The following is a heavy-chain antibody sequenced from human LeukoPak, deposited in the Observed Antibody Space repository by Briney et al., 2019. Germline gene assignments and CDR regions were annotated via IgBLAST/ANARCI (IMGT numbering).Heavy chain of an antibody. CDR3: ASRIAVAGVKN. V-gene: IGHV3-21*01. CDR1: GFTFSSYG. Sequence: GGSLRLSCAASGFTFSSYGMSWVRQAPGKGLEWVSSISSSSSYIYYADSVKGRFTISRDNAKNSLYLQMNSLRAEDTAVYYCASRIAVAGVKNWGQGTLVTVSS. J-gene: IGHJ4*02. CDR2: ISSSSSYI. D-gene: IGHD6-19*01.